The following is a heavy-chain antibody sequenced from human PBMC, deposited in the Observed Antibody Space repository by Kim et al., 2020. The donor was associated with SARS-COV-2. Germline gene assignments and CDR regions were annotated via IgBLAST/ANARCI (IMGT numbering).Heavy chain of an antibody. V-gene: IGHV3-30*18. J-gene: IGHJ6*02. D-gene: IGHD2-2*01. Sequence: GSLRLSCAASGFTFSSYGMHWVRQAPGKGLEWVAVISYDGSNKYYADSVKGRFTISRDNSKNTLYLQMNSLRAEDTAVYYCAKHDSIVVVPAADYYYGMDVWGQGTTVTVSS. CDR1: GFTFSSYG. CDR3: AKHDSIVVVPAADYYYGMDV. CDR2: ISYDGSNK.